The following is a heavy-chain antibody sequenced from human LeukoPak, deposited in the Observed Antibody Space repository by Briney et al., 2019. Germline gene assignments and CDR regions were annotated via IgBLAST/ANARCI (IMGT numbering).Heavy chain of an antibody. CDR1: GGSISSSSYY. CDR2: ISGSGGST. CDR3: AKDRYYYDSSGYYYYYYYYMDV. D-gene: IGHD3-22*01. J-gene: IGHJ6*03. V-gene: IGHV3-23*01. Sequence: ETLSLTCTVSGGSISSSSYYWGWIRQPPGKGLEWVSAISGSGGSTYYADSVKGRFTISRDNSKNTLYLQMNSLRAEDTAVYYCAKDRYYYDSSGYYYYYYYYMDVWGKGTTVTVSS.